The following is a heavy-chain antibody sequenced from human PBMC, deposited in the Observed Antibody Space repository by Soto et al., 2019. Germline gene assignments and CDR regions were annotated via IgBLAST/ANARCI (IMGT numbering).Heavy chain of an antibody. Sequence: ASVKVSCKASGGTFSSYAISWVRQAPGQGLEWMGGIIPIFGTANYAQKFQGRVTITADESTSTAYMELSSLRSEDTAVYYCARSSSGYDLGYYYYGMDVWGQGTTVTVSS. D-gene: IGHD5-12*01. CDR1: GGTFSSYA. CDR2: IIPIFGTA. J-gene: IGHJ6*02. V-gene: IGHV1-69*13. CDR3: ARSSSGYDLGYYYYGMDV.